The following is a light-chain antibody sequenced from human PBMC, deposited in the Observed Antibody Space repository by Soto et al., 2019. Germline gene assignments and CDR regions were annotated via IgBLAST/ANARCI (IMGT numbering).Light chain of an antibody. CDR1: SSDVVAYKY. CDR3: SSYVGNDIWL. J-gene: IGLJ3*02. V-gene: IGLV2-8*01. Sequence: QSALTQPPSASGSPGQSVTISCTGTSSDVVAYKYVSWYQQYPGKAPKLMIYEVTKRPSGVPDRFSGSKSGNTASLTVSGRQAEDEADYYCSSYVGNDIWLFGGGTKLAVL. CDR2: EVT.